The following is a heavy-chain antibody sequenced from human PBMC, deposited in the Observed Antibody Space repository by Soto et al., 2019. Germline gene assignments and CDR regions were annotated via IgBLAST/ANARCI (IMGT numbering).Heavy chain of an antibody. CDR2: FYNGGTT. V-gene: IGHV4-59*01. Sequence: SETLSLTCTVSGGSISTYYWIWIRQPPGKGLEWIGVFYNGGTTNYSPSLKSRVTISVDTSKNQFSLKLNSVTAADTAVYYCSRDGSERPATYWGQGILVTVSS. CDR1: GGSISTYY. CDR3: SRDGSERPATY. D-gene: IGHD3-10*01. J-gene: IGHJ4*02.